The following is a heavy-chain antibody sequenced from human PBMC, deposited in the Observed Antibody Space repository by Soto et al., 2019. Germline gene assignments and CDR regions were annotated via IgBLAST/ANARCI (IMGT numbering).Heavy chain of an antibody. J-gene: IGHJ4*02. V-gene: IGHV1-69*01. CDR1: GGTFSSYA. CDR3: ALMVYAEGYYFDY. D-gene: IGHD2-8*01. CDR2: IIPIFDTT. Sequence: QVQLVQSGAEVKKPGSSVKVSCKASGGTFSSYAISWVRQAPGQGLEWMGGIIPIFDTTNYAQKFQGRVTITADESTSTAYMELSGLRSEDTAVYYCALMVYAEGYYFDYWGQGTLVTVSS.